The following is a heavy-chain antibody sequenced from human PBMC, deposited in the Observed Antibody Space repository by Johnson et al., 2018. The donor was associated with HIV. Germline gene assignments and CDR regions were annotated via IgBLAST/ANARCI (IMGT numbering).Heavy chain of an antibody. CDR2: ISFDGNLK. Sequence: QVKLVESGGGVVQPGKSLTLSCVGSGLSFSNFGIHWVRQAPGKGPEWVAVISFDGNLKKYADSVKGRFTISRDNSKNTLYLQMTSLRQDDTAVYYCAKDMRQWELLDAFDIWGQGTMVTVSS. CDR1: GLSFSNFG. V-gene: IGHV3-30*18. D-gene: IGHD1-26*01. CDR3: AKDMRQWELLDAFDI. J-gene: IGHJ3*02.